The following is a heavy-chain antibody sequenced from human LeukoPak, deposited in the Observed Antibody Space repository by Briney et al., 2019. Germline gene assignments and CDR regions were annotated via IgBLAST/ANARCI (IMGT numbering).Heavy chain of an antibody. J-gene: IGHJ4*02. CDR3: ARGAETGFDY. CDR1: GFTFSSYD. D-gene: IGHD1-14*01. Sequence: GGCLRLSCAASGFTFSSYDMHWVRQATGKGLEWVSSIGTGDDTYYVGSVKGRFTISRENAKNSLHLQMNSLRAGDAAEYYCARGAETGFDYWGQGILVTVSS. CDR2: IGTGDDT. V-gene: IGHV3-13*01.